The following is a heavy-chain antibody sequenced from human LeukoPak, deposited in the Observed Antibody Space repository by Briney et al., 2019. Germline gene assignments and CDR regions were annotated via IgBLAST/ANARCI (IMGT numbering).Heavy chain of an antibody. CDR3: ASGTYYYDSTGFYYYYYGLDV. D-gene: IGHD3-22*01. J-gene: IGHJ6*01. CDR1: GASISSSRYY. V-gene: IGHV4-39*07. CDR2: FSYSENT. Sequence: SETLSLTCSVSGASISSSRYYWGWVRQPPGKGLKWIGSFSYSENTHYNPSLKSRVTILVDTSKNHFSLRVTSLTAADTAVYYCASGTYYYDSTGFYYYYYGLDVWGQGTTVTVSS.